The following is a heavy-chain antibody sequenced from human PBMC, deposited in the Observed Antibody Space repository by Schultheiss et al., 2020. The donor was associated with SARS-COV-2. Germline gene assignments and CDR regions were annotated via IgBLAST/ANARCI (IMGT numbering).Heavy chain of an antibody. J-gene: IGHJ5*02. Sequence: SETLSLTCTVSGDSVSSSSYYWGWIRQPPGKGLEWIGYIYYSGSTNYNPSLKSRVTISVDTSKNQFSLKLSSVTAADTAVYYCARGRSGAKGWFDPWGQGTLVTVSS. D-gene: IGHD7-27*01. V-gene: IGHV4-61*05. CDR1: GDSVSSSSYY. CDR2: IYYSGST. CDR3: ARGRSGAKGWFDP.